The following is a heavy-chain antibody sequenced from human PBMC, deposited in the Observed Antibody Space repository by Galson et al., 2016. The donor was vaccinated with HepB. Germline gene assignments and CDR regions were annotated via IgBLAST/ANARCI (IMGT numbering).Heavy chain of an antibody. V-gene: IGHV4-31*03. J-gene: IGHJ4*02. CDR1: GGSMSSGCYY. D-gene: IGHD4-11*01. CDR2: TFYSWST. Sequence: TLSLTCTVAGGSMSSGCYYWSWIRQHPGNGLEWIGYTFYSWSTYYNPSLKSRVTISVDTSKNQFSLKLSSVTAADTAVYYCARYRLAYHFDSWGQGTLVTVSS. CDR3: ARYRLAYHFDS.